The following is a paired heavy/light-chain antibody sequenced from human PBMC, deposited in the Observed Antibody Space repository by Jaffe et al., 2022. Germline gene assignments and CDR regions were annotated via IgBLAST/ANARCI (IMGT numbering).Heavy chain of an antibody. V-gene: IGHV3-74*01. Sequence: EVQLVDSGGGLVQPGGSLRLSCAASGFTFSTYWMHWVRQAPGKGLVWVSRINGDGSSTSSADSVKGRFTISRDNAKNTLYLQMNSLRAEDTAVYYCVRDHNNFWNGYYTGSYYFDYWGQGTLVTVSS. D-gene: IGHD3-3*01. CDR1: GFTFSTYW. J-gene: IGHJ4*02. CDR2: INGDGSST. CDR3: VRDHNNFWNGYYTGSYYFDY.
Light chain of an antibody. CDR2: EVT. Sequence: QSALTQPPSASGSPGQSVTISCTGTSSDVGGYHYVSWYQQHPGKAPKLMIYEVTKRPSGVPDRFSGSKSGNTASLTVSGLQADDEADYYCSSYAGSNNFVVFGGATKLTVL. J-gene: IGLJ2*01. CDR3: SSYAGSNNFVV. V-gene: IGLV2-8*01. CDR1: SSDVGGYHY.